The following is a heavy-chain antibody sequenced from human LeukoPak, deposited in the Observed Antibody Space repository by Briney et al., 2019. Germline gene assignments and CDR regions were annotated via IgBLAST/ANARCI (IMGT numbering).Heavy chain of an antibody. Sequence: GGSLRLSCAASGFTFSSYAMSWVRQAPGKGLEWVSAISGSGGSTYYADSVKGRFTISRDNSKNTLYLQMNSLRAEDTAVYYCAKGTYYYDSSGYSRFDSWGQGTLVTVSS. J-gene: IGHJ4*02. CDR2: ISGSGGST. CDR3: AKGTYYYDSSGYSRFDS. CDR1: GFTFSSYA. V-gene: IGHV3-23*01. D-gene: IGHD3-22*01.